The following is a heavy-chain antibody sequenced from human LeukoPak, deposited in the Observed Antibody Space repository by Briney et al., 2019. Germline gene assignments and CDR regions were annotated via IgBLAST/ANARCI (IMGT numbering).Heavy chain of an antibody. Sequence: GGSLRLSCAASGFTFSTYVFHWVRQAPGKGLEWVAVISYDGSEKYYADSVKGRFTISRDNAKNSLYLQMNSLRAEDTAVYYCARDHATLDYWGQGTLVTVSS. CDR3: ARDHATLDY. CDR1: GFTFSTYV. V-gene: IGHV3-30*03. J-gene: IGHJ4*02. D-gene: IGHD2-15*01. CDR2: ISYDGSEK.